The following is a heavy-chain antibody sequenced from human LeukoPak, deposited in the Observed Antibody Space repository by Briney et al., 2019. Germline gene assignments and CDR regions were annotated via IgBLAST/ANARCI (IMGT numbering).Heavy chain of an antibody. CDR3: ARGDCSGGSCYFDH. CDR2: IYTSGST. V-gene: IGHV4-4*07. Sequence: SETLSLTCTVSGGSISSYYWSWIRQPAGKGLEWIGRIYTSGSTNYNPSLKSRVTMSVDTSKNQFSLKLSSVTAADTAVYYCARGDCSGGSCYFDHWGQGTLATVSS. D-gene: IGHD2-15*01. J-gene: IGHJ4*02. CDR1: GGSISSYY.